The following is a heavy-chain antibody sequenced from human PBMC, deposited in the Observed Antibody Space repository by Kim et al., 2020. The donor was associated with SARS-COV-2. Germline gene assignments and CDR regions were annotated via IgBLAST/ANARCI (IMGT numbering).Heavy chain of an antibody. Sequence: GGSLRLSCAASGFTFSSYGMHWVRQAPGKGLEWVAVIWYDGSNKYYADSVKGRFTISRDKSKNTLYLQMNSLRAEDTAVYYCARECIVGVTTGFDYWGQGTLVTVSS. D-gene: IGHD1-26*01. CDR3: ARECIVGVTTGFDY. CDR1: GFTFSSYG. J-gene: IGHJ4*02. V-gene: IGHV3-33*01. CDR2: IWYDGSNK.